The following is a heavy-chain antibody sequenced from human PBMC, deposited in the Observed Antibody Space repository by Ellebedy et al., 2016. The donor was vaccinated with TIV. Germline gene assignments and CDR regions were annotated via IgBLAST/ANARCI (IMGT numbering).Heavy chain of an antibody. CDR3: ARDSSGAFDI. V-gene: IGHV3-33*01. J-gene: IGHJ3*02. Sequence: GESLKISCAASGFTFSSYGMHWVRQAPGKGLEWVAVIWYDGSNKYYADSVKGRFTISRDNSKNTLYLQMNSLRAEDTAVYYCARDSSGAFDIWGQGTMVTVSS. CDR1: GFTFSSYG. CDR2: IWYDGSNK. D-gene: IGHD3-10*01.